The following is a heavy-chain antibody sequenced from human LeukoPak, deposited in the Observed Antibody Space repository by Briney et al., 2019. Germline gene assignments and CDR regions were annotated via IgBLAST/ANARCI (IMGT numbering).Heavy chain of an antibody. CDR3: ARSAGHCSNGICFTDYYMDV. V-gene: IGHV1-2*02. D-gene: IGHD2-8*01. CDR2: INCNSGDA. CDR1: GYSFTEHY. Sequence: ASVKVSCKASGYSFTEHYIYWERQAPGQGLEWVGRINCNSGDANSARKFQGRVTMTRDTSVSTAYMDLSSVTSDDSAVYFCARSAGHCSNGICFTDYYMDVWGRGTTVIVSS. J-gene: IGHJ6*03.